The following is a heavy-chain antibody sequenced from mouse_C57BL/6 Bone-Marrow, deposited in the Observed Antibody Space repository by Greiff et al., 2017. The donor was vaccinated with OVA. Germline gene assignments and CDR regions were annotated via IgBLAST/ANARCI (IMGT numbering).Heavy chain of an antibody. J-gene: IGHJ2*01. CDR3: ARGAYGNYRVDY. CDR1: GYSITSGYY. D-gene: IGHD2-1*01. Sequence: ESGPGLVKPSQSLSLTCSVTGYSITSGYYWNWIRQFPGNKLEWMGYISYDGSNHYNPSLKNRIPITRDTSKNQFFLKLNSVTTEDTATYYCARGAYGNYRVDYWGQGTTLTVSS. V-gene: IGHV3-6*01. CDR2: ISYDGSN.